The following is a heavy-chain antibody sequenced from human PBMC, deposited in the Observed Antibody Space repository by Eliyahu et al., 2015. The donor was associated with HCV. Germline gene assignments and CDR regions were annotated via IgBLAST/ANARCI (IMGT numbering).Heavy chain of an antibody. Sequence: QVQLQQWGAGLLKPSETLSLTCAVYGGSFSGYYWSWIRQPPGKGLEWIGEINHSGSTNYNPSLKSRVTISVDTSKNQFSLKLSSVTAADTAVYYCARANPRDMFNYGSGSLGYWGQGTLVTVSS. CDR3: ARANPRDMFNYGSGSLGY. J-gene: IGHJ4*02. V-gene: IGHV4-34*01. D-gene: IGHD3-10*01. CDR2: INHSGST. CDR1: GGSFSGYY.